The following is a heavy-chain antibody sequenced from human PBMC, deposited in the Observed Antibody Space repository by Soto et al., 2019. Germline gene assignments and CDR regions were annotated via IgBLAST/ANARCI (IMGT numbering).Heavy chain of an antibody. Sequence: SETQSLTCTVSGGSITSSSYYWGWIRQPPGKGLEWIGSIYYSGSTYYNPSLKSRVTISVDTSKNQFSLKLSSVTAADPAVYYCATQEVGGSYVYTFAPWGQGTLVTVSS. V-gene: IGHV4-39*01. CDR1: GGSITSSSYY. J-gene: IGHJ5*02. CDR3: ATQEVGGSYVYTFAP. D-gene: IGHD1-26*01. CDR2: IYYSGST.